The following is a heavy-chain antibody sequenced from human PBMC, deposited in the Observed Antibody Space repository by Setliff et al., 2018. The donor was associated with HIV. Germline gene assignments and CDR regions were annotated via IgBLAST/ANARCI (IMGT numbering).Heavy chain of an antibody. V-gene: IGHV3-20*04. J-gene: IGHJ4*02. CDR3: ARDDDIGRFDY. D-gene: IGHD5-12*01. CDR2: INWNGDTT. Sequence: GGSLRLSCAASGFTFDDYAMSWVRQVPGKGLEWVAGINWNGDTTGYADSVKGRLTISRDNAKNSLYLQMNSLRAEDTAFYYCARDDDIGRFDYWGQGTLVTLSS. CDR1: GFTFDDYA.